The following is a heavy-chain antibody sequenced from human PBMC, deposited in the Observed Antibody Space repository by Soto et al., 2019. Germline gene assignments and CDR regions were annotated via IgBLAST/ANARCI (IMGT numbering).Heavy chain of an antibody. CDR2: INPSGTT. Sequence: SETLSLTCTVDGGTFIGYDWSWIRQNPGKGLEWIGEINPSGTTKSNPSLKSRVTISVDTSKNQFSLKLSSVSSADTAVYYCARGPHGGNTPRLDSWGQGSLVTVSS. CDR1: GGTFIGYD. J-gene: IGHJ4*02. V-gene: IGHV4-34*01. CDR3: ARGPHGGNTPRLDS. D-gene: IGHD2-15*01.